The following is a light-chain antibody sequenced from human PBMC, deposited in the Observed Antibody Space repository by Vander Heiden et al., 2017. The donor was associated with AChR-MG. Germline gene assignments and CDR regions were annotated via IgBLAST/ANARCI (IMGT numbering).Light chain of an antibody. CDR1: TPNTGAGTA. V-gene: IGLV1-40*01. J-gene: IGLJ3*02. CDR3: QSYDNSLRTSV. Sequence: QSVVPQPPSVSGLPRQRVTIPYSGTTPNTGAGTALNRYQQLPGAAPKLLVNSNSNRPTGVPDRFSGSNSGTSASLAITGLQAEDEADYYCQSYDNSLRTSVFGGGTKLTVL. CDR2: SNS.